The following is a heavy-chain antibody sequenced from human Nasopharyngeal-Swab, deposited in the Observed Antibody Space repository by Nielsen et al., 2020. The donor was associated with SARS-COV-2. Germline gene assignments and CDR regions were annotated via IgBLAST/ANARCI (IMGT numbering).Heavy chain of an antibody. V-gene: IGHV3-74*01. CDR2: VNTDGSAP. Sequence: WIRKPPGKGLEWVSRVNTDGSAPSYAYSVKGRFTISRYNAKNTLYLQMNGLRGEDTAVYFCAREMAPTWARRAFEVWGQGTMVTVSS. CDR3: AREMAPTWARRAFEV. J-gene: IGHJ3*01. D-gene: IGHD6-6*01.